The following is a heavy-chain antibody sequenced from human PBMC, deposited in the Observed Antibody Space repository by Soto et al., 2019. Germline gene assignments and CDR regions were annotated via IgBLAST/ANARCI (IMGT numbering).Heavy chain of an antibody. V-gene: IGHV5-10-1*01. CDR1: GYSFTSYW. CDR2: IDPSDSYT. J-gene: IGHJ6*02. D-gene: IGHD3-3*01. Sequence: GESLKISCKGSGYSFTSYWISWVRQMPGKGLEWMGRIDPSDSYTNYSPSFQGHVTISADKSISTAYLQWSSLKASDTAMYYCARHLSIDFWSGYYYGMDFWGQGATVPVSS. CDR3: ARHLSIDFWSGYYYGMDF.